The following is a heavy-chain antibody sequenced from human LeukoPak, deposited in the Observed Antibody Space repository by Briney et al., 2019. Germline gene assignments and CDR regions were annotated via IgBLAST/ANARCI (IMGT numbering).Heavy chain of an antibody. Sequence: SETLSLTCAVYGGPFSGYYWSWIRQPPGKGLEWIGYIYYSGSTNYNPSLKSRVTISVDTSKNQFSLKLSSVTAADTAVYYCARANYDYYDSSGYHPALDYWGQGTLVTVSS. CDR1: GGPFSGYY. V-gene: IGHV4-59*01. CDR2: IYYSGST. CDR3: ARANYDYYDSSGYHPALDY. D-gene: IGHD3-22*01. J-gene: IGHJ4*02.